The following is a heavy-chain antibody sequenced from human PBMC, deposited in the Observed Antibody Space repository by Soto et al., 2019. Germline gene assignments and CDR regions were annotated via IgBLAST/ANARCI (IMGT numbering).Heavy chain of an antibody. J-gene: IGHJ6*01. CDR1: GYSFTSYW. CDR3: ARSFCSSTSCITQFKRGYYYGMDV. Sequence: PGESLKISCKGSGYSFTSYWIGWVRHMPVKGLEWMAIIYPGDSDTRYSPSFQGQVTISADKSISTAYLQWSSLKASDTAMYYCARSFCSSTSCITQFKRGYYYGMDVWGQESTVAVYS. V-gene: IGHV5-51*01. D-gene: IGHD2-2*01. CDR2: IYPGDSDT.